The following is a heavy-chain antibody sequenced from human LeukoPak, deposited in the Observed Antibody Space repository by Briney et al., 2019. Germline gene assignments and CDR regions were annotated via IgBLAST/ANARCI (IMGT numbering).Heavy chain of an antibody. D-gene: IGHD3-22*01. Sequence: KTSKTLSLTCAVYGGSFSGYYWSWIRQPPGKGLEWIVEINHSGSTNYNPSLTKRLTITVDTSKNQFPLKLSSVPAADTAVYYCAREGPELYYYDSSGYGGAFDIWGQGTMVTVSS. J-gene: IGHJ3*02. CDR3: AREGPELYYYDSSGYGGAFDI. CDR2: INHSGST. V-gene: IGHV4-34*01. CDR1: GGSFSGYY.